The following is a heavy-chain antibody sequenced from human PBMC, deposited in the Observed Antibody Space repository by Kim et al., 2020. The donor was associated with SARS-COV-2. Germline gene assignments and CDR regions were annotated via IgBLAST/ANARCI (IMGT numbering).Heavy chain of an antibody. J-gene: IGHJ4*01. V-gene: IGHV4-39*01. Sequence: SETLSLTCTVSGASITSNNYYWGWVRQPPGNGLEWIGSINYSGSTYYTPSLKSRITRSVDTSKNQFSLKLSSVTAAATAVYYCVVVEIATTLHSWTYWG. CDR3: VVVEIATTLHSWTY. CDR1: GASITSNNYY. CDR2: INYSGST. D-gene: IGHD3-22*01.